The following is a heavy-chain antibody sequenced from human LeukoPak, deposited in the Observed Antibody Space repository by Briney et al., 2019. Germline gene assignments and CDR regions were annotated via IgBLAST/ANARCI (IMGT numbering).Heavy chain of an antibody. CDR1: GGSINNYY. V-gene: IGHV4-59*01. CDR2: IYYSGST. D-gene: IGHD1-1*01. CDR3: ASISQWNRLTHPDY. Sequence: SETLSLTCTVSGGSINNYYWNWIRQPPGKGLEWIGYIYYSGSTNYNPSLKSRVTISVDTSKNQFSLKLSSVTAADTAVYYCASISQWNRLTHPDYWGQGTLVTVSS. J-gene: IGHJ4*02.